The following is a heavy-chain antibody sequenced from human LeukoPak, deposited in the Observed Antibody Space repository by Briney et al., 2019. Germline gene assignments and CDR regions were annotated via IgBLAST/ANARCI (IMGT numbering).Heavy chain of an antibody. CDR2: IIPIFGTA. CDR3: ARGYDSSGYYHY. Sequence: GASVKVSCKASGGTFSSYAISWVRQAPGQGLEWMGGIIPIFGTANYAQKFQGRVTITADESTSTAYMELSRLRSDDTAVYYCARGYDSSGYYHYWGQGTLVTVSS. D-gene: IGHD3-22*01. J-gene: IGHJ4*02. V-gene: IGHV1-69*13. CDR1: GGTFSSYA.